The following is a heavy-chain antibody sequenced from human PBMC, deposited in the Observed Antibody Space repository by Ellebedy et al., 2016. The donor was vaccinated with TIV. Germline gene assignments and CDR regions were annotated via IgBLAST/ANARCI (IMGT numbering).Heavy chain of an antibody. CDR2: IHYSGST. V-gene: IGHV4-59*01. J-gene: IGHJ4*02. Sequence: SETLSLXXNASGGFISSYYWSWIRQSPGKGLEWIGYIHYSGSTDYNPSLKSRVSISVDTSQSQFFLNLTSVTAADTAVYYCSRLGSSGYFLEYWGQGALVTVSS. CDR3: SRLGSSGYFLEY. CDR1: GGFISSYY. D-gene: IGHD3-22*01.